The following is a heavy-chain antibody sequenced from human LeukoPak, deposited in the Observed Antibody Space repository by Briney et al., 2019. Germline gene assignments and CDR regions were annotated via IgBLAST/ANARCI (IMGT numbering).Heavy chain of an antibody. CDR2: IYYSGST. J-gene: IGHJ4*02. CDR3: ARSYYDFWSRYYFDY. CDR1: GGSISSSSYY. D-gene: IGHD3-3*01. V-gene: IGHV4-39*07. Sequence: SETLSLTCTLSGGSISSSSYYWGWIRQPPGKGLEWIGRIYYSGSTYYNPSLKSRITISVDTSKNQFSLKRSSVTAADTAVYYCARSYYDFWSRYYFDYWGQGTLVTVSS.